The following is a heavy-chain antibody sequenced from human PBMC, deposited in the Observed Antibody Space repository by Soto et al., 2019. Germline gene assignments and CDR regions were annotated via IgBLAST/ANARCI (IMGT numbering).Heavy chain of an antibody. Sequence: PSETLSLTCTVSGGSISSSSYYWGWIRQPPGKGLEWIGSIYYSGSTYYNPSLKSRVTISVDTSKNQFSLKLSSVTAADTAVYYCFPSNWFDPWGQGTLVTVSS. CDR3: FPSNWFDP. CDR2: IYYSGST. V-gene: IGHV4-39*01. J-gene: IGHJ5*02. CDR1: GGSISSSSYY.